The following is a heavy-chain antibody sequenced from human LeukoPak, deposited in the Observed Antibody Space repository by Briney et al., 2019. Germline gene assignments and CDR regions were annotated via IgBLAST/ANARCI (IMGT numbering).Heavy chain of an antibody. J-gene: IGHJ3*02. V-gene: IGHV3-66*01. D-gene: IGHD6-19*01. Sequence: GGSLRLSCAASGFTFSTNYMTWVRQAPGKGLEWVAIIYSGGTTYYADSVKGRLTSFRDNPKNTLYVRMHLLRAQDTAVYYCARDGTTIAVPEAFDIWGQGTMVTVSS. CDR2: IYSGGTT. CDR3: ARDGTTIAVPEAFDI. CDR1: GFTFSTNY.